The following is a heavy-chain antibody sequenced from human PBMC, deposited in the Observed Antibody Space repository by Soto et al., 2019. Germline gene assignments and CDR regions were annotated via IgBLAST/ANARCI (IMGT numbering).Heavy chain of an antibody. D-gene: IGHD1-20*01. Sequence: SVKVSFNASGGTFSSYAISLVRHSPGQGLEWMGGIIPIFGTANYAQKFQGRVTITADESTSTAYMELSSLRSEHTAVYYCARAGMTYYYYYYGMDVWGQGTTVTVSS. J-gene: IGHJ6*02. CDR1: GGTFSSYA. CDR2: IIPIFGTA. V-gene: IGHV1-69*01. CDR3: ARAGMTYYYYYYGMDV.